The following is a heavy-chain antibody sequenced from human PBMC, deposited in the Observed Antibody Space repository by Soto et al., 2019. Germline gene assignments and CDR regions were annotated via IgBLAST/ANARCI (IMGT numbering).Heavy chain of an antibody. CDR2: INPSGGST. V-gene: IGHV1-46*01. J-gene: IGHJ5*02. CDR3: ARHVGVLLPAAIPWFDP. Sequence: QVQLVQSGAEVKKPGASVKVSCKASGYTFTSYYMHWVRQAPGQGLEWMGIINPSGGSTSYAQKFQGRVTMTRDTSTSTVYMELSSLRSEDTAVYYCARHVGVLLPAAIPWFDPWGQGTLVTVSS. D-gene: IGHD2-2*01. CDR1: GYTFTSYY.